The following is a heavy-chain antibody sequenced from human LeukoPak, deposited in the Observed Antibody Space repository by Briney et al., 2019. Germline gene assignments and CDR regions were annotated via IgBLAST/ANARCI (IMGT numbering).Heavy chain of an antibody. CDR1: GGSFSGYY. CDR2: INHSGST. J-gene: IGHJ5*02. Sequence: PSETLSLTCAVYGGSFSGYYWSWIRQPPGKGLEWIGEINHSGSTNYNPSLKSRVTISVDTSKNQFSLKLSSVTAADTAVYYCARVIVVVVAATFWFDPWGQGTLVTVS. D-gene: IGHD2-15*01. CDR3: ARVIVVVVAATFWFDP. V-gene: IGHV4-34*01.